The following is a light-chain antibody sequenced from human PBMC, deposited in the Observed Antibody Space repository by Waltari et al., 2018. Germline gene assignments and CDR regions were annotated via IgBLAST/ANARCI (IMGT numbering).Light chain of an antibody. Sequence: EIVLTQSPATLSFSPGERATLSCRASQSVSRYLAWYQQKSGQAPRLLIYDTSNRATGIPARFSGSGSGTDFILTINSVEAEDFAVYYCQERSNWPSWTFGQGTKVEIK. CDR2: DTS. J-gene: IGKJ1*01. CDR1: QSVSRY. V-gene: IGKV3-11*01. CDR3: QERSNWPSWT.